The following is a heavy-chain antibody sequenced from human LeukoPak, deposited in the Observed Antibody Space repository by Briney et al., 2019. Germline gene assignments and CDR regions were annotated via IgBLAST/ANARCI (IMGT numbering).Heavy chain of an antibody. V-gene: IGHV3-74*01. CDR1: DFPFSNYW. J-gene: IGHJ3*01. CDR3: VRDSPRAFDL. Sequence: GGSLTLSCAASDFPFSNYWMHWVRQVPGKSLTWVSRISSDGTKIGYAASVKGRFTISRDNDKSTLSLRMNTLVAEDTGVYYCVRDSPRAFDLWGRGTMVTVS. CDR2: ISSDGTKI.